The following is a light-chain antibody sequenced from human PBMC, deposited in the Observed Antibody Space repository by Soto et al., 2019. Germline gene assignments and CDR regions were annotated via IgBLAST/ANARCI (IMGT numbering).Light chain of an antibody. CDR2: DTS. V-gene: IGLV1-51*01. CDR3: GTWDSSLSAYV. CDR1: SSNIGNNY. J-gene: IGLJ1*01. Sequence: QPLLTHPPSGSPAPGPKVTISCSGSSSNIGNNYVSWYQQLSGTAPKLLIYDTSKRPSGIPDRFSGSKSGTSATLGITGLQTGDEADYYCGTWDSSLSAYVFGTGTKVTVL.